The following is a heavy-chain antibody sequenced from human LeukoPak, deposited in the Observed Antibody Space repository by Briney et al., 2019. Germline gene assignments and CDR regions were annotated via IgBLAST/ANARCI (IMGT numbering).Heavy chain of an antibody. CDR1: GGSISSGVYY. CDR2: IYYSGST. D-gene: IGHD3-22*01. V-gene: IGHV4-31*03. Sequence: SQTLSLTCTVSGGSISSGVYYWSWIRQHPGKGLEWIGYIYYSGSTYYNPSLKSRVTISVDTSKNQFSLKLSSVTAADTAVYYCARGRMYYYDSSGYYPGGHFDYWGQGTLVTVSS. CDR3: ARGRMYYYDSSGYYPGGHFDY. J-gene: IGHJ4*02.